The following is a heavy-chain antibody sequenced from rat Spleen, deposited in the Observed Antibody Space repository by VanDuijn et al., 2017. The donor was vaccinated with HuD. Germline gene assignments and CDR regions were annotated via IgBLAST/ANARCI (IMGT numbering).Heavy chain of an antibody. D-gene: IGHD1-10*01. J-gene: IGHJ2*01. CDR2: IRYDGGST. Sequence: EVQLVESGGGLVQPGGSLRLSCAASGFTFSDYYMAWVRQAPTKGLEWVASIRYDGGSTYYRDSVKGRFTISRDNAKSTLYLQMDSLRSEDTATYYCTRGEQLGGDYWGQGVMVTVSS. V-gene: IGHV5-20*01. CDR1: GFTFSDYY. CDR3: TRGEQLGGDY.